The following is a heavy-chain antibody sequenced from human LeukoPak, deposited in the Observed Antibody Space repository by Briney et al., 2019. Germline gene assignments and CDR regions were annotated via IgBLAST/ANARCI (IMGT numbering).Heavy chain of an antibody. CDR2: ISSSGSTI. D-gene: IGHD4-17*01. V-gene: IGHV3-11*04. J-gene: IGHJ4*02. CDR1: GFTFSDYY. CDR3: ARARTLYGDYGTFDY. Sequence: GGSLRLSCAASGFTFSDYYMSWIRQAPGKGLEWISYISSSGSTIYYADSVKVRFTISRDNAKNSLYLQMNSLRDEDTAVYYCARARTLYGDYGTFDYWGQGTLVTVSS.